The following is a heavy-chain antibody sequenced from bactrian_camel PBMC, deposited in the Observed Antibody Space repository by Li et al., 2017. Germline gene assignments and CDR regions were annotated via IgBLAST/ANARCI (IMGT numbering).Heavy chain of an antibody. J-gene: IGHJ4*01. CDR1: GRTYGRNC. CDR3: AEGRGSRGERCYSLNY. Sequence: HVQLVESGGDSVQAGGSLRLSCAASGRTYGRNCMGWFRQRPGKDREGLAVLWIGGATTTYADSVKGRFIITRDKAKDLVYLQMNGLQPEDTAMYYCAEGRGSRGERCYSLNYWGQGTQVTVS. V-gene: IGHV3S53*01. D-gene: IGHD6*01. CDR2: LWIGGATT.